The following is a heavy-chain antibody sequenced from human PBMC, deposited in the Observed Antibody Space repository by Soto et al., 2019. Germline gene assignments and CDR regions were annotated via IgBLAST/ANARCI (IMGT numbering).Heavy chain of an antibody. J-gene: IGHJ6*03. Sequence: GGSLRLSCAASGFTFSSYGMHWVRQAPGKGLEWVAVIWYDGSNKYYADSVKGRFTISRDNSKNTLYLQMNSLRAEDTAVYYCARDRDCSGGSCYSYYYYMDVWGKGTTVTVSS. CDR3: ARDRDCSGGSCYSYYYYMDV. CDR2: IWYDGSNK. V-gene: IGHV3-33*01. CDR1: GFTFSSYG. D-gene: IGHD2-15*01.